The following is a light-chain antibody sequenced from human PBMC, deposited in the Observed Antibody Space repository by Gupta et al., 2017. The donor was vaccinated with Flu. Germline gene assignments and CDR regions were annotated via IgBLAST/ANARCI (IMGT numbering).Light chain of an antibody. CDR2: DSS. Sequence: GQSFTISCNGSTSDVDTFHYVSWYQQHPGKFHILMIYDSSKGPSGVPYRFSGSTSVTTASLTISGLQADDEADYYCCSYGAIFHFGGGTKLTVL. V-gene: IGLV2-11*03. CDR3: CSYGAIFH. J-gene: IGLJ2*01. CDR1: TSDVDTFHY.